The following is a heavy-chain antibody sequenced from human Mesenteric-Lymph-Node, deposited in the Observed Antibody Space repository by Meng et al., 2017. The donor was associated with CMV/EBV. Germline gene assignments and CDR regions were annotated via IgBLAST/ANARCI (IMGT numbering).Heavy chain of an antibody. V-gene: IGHV1-18*01. Sequence: VQRVQSGAEVEGPGASVLVSCRSSCYTFTSYGINWVRQAPGQGLEWMGWISGSTGYTNRAQKFQGRVTMTTDTSTSTAYLALTSLTSNDTAVYYCARGRPNWSGVLDYWGQGTLVTVSS. CDR1: CYTFTSYG. J-gene: IGHJ4*02. D-gene: IGHD1-1*01. CDR2: ISGSTGYT. CDR3: ARGRPNWSGVLDY.